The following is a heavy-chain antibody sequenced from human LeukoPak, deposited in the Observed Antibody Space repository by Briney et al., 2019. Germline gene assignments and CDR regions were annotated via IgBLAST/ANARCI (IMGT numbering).Heavy chain of an antibody. CDR2: INHSGST. D-gene: IGHD6-19*01. V-gene: IGHV4-34*01. Sequence: SESLSLTCAVYGGSFSGYYWSWIRQPPGKGLEWIGEINHSGSTNYNPSLKSRVTISVDTSKNQYSLKLSSVTAADTAVYYCARGRRGGWYLDCWGQGTLVTVSS. CDR1: GGSFSGYY. J-gene: IGHJ4*02. CDR3: ARGRRGGWYLDC.